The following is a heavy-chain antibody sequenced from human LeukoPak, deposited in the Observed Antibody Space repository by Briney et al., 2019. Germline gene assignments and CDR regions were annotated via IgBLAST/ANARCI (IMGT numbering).Heavy chain of an antibody. V-gene: IGHV3-74*01. Sequence: GGSLRLSCAASGFTFSTHWMHWVRQAPGKGLVWVSRINPEETTTSYADSVKGRFTISRDNTKNTLYLHMNSLSAEDTAMYYCVNLHYPSESWGQGTLVTVSP. CDR1: GFTFSTHW. CDR3: VNLHYPSES. D-gene: IGHD3-10*01. CDR2: INPEETTT. J-gene: IGHJ5*02.